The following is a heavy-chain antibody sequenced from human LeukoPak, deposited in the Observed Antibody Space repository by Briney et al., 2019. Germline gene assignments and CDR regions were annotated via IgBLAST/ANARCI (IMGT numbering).Heavy chain of an antibody. Sequence: SETLSLTCTVSGGSISSSNYYWVWIRQPPGKGLEWIGSIYYSVNTYFNSSLKSRITISVNTSKHHFSLKLGSVTAADTAVYYCARHAYDDFVTGLFDPWGQGTLVTVSS. CDR1: GGSISSSNYY. V-gene: IGHV4-39*01. CDR2: IYYSVNT. J-gene: IGHJ5*02. D-gene: IGHD3-9*01. CDR3: ARHAYDDFVTGLFDP.